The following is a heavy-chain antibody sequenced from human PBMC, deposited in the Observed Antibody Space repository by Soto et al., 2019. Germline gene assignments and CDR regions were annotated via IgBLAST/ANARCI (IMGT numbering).Heavy chain of an antibody. CDR3: ARDRGTHSGTYSFWFDP. CDR1: GFIFSSYS. J-gene: IGHJ5*02. D-gene: IGHD1-26*01. V-gene: IGHV3-21*01. Sequence: EVQLVESGGGLVKPGGSLRLSCAASGFIFSSYSMNWVRQAPGKELEWVSSISSSSSYIYYADSVKGRFTISRDNAKNSLYLQVNSLRAEDTAVYYCARDRGTHSGTYSFWFDPWGQGTLVTVSS. CDR2: ISSSSSYI.